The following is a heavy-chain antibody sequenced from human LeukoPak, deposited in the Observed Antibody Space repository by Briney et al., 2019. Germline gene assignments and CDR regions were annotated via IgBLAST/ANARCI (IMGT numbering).Heavy chain of an antibody. CDR3: ARESPSYYDSSGRNWFDP. J-gene: IGHJ5*02. CDR2: INPSGGST. Sequence: ASVKVSCKASGYTFTGYYMHWVRQAPGQGLEWMGIINPSGGSTSYAQKFQGRVTMTRDMSTSTVYMELSSLRSEDTAVYYCARESPSYYDSSGRNWFDPWGQGTLVTVSS. D-gene: IGHD3-22*01. V-gene: IGHV1-46*01. CDR1: GYTFTGYY.